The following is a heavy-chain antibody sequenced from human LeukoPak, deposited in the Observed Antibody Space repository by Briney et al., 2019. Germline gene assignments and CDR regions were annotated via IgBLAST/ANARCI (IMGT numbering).Heavy chain of an antibody. Sequence: GGSLTLSCAASGFTFSSFEMKWVRQAPGKGLEGGSYISSCSSYIGYADSVKDRYTIVRDNAKNSLYLQMNRLRAEDTAVYYCARDRVYYDILTGYEPYFDYWGQGTLVTVSS. D-gene: IGHD3-9*01. CDR1: GFTFSSFE. V-gene: IGHV3-21*05. J-gene: IGHJ4*02. CDR3: ARDRVYYDILTGYEPYFDY. CDR2: ISSCSSYI.